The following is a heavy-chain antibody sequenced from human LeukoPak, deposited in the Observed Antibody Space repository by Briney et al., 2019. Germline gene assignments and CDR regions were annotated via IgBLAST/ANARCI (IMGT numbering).Heavy chain of an antibody. D-gene: IGHD6-19*01. Sequence: GGSLRLSWAASGXTFNHYAMSWVRQAPGKGLEWVSGINHHGHTFYADSVKGRFTISRDNSKNTVFLQVNSLRADDTAEYFCARDHGSQDSGAWYVFDYWGRGTLVTVSS. V-gene: IGHV3-23*01. CDR3: ARDHGSQDSGAWYVFDY. CDR1: GXTFNHYA. J-gene: IGHJ4*02. CDR2: INHHGHT.